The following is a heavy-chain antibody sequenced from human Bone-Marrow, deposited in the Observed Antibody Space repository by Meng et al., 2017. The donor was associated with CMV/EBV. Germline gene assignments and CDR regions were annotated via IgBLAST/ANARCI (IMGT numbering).Heavy chain of an antibody. CDR1: GFTFSSYW. D-gene: IGHD6-13*01. CDR3: ARDIGYSSWYRLDY. V-gene: IGHV3-7*01. CDR2: IKQDGSEK. J-gene: IGHJ4*02. Sequence: GDSLKISCAASGFTFSSYWMSWVRRAPGKGLEWVANIKQDGSEKYYVDSVKGRFTIPRDNAKNSLYLQMNSLRAEDTAVYYCARDIGYSSWYRLDYWGQGTLVTVSS.